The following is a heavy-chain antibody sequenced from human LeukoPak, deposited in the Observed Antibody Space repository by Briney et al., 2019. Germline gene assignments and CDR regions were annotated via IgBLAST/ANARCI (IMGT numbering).Heavy chain of an antibody. J-gene: IGHJ4*02. D-gene: IGHD6-19*01. V-gene: IGHV3-9*01. Sequence: PGGSLGLSCAASGFTFDDYAMHWVRQAPGKGLEWVSGISWNSGSIGYADSVKGRFTISRDNAKNSLYLQMNSLRAEDTALYYCARAVAGILLDYWGQGTLVTVSS. CDR1: GFTFDDYA. CDR3: ARAVAGILLDY. CDR2: ISWNSGSI.